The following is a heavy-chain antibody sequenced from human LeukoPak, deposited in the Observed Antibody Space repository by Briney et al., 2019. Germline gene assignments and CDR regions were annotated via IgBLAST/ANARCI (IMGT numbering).Heavy chain of an antibody. CDR1: GYSISSGYY. CDR2: IYHSGST. V-gene: IGHV4-38-2*02. CDR3: ARDWAYDYEAFNWFDP. Sequence: TSETLPLTCTVSGYSISSGYYWGWIRPPPGKGLEWIGRIYHSGSTYYNPSLKSRVTISVDTSKNQFSLKLSSVTAADTAVYYCARDWAYDYEAFNWFDPWGQGTLVTVSS. J-gene: IGHJ5*02. D-gene: IGHD4-17*01.